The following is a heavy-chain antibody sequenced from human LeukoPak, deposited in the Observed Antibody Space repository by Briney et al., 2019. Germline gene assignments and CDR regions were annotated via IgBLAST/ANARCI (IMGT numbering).Heavy chain of an antibody. Sequence: GGSLRLSCAVSGFTFDDYAIHWVRQAPGKGLEWVSLISGDSGSTYYADSMKGRFTISRDKSKNSLYLQMNSLRTEDTALYYCARDSQEFFPHGGEATLVTVSS. CDR3: ARDSQEFFPH. V-gene: IGHV3-43*02. CDR2: ISGDSGST. J-gene: IGHJ1*01. CDR1: GFTFDDYA.